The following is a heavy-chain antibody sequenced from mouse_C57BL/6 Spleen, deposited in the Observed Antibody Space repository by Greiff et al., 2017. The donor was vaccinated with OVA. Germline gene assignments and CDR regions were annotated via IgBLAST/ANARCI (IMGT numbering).Heavy chain of an antibody. Sequence: VKLMESGEGLVKPGGSLKLSCAASGFTFSSYAMSWVRQTPEKRLEWVAYISSGGDYIYYADTVKGRFTISRDNARNTLYLQMSSLKSEDTAMYYCTRDADYFDYWGQGTTLTVSS. CDR3: TRDADYFDY. J-gene: IGHJ2*01. CDR1: GFTFSSYA. V-gene: IGHV5-9-1*02. CDR2: ISSGGDYI.